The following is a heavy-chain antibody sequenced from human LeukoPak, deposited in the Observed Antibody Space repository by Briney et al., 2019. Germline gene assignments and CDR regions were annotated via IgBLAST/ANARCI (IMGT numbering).Heavy chain of an antibody. J-gene: IGHJ4*02. V-gene: IGHV3-74*01. Sequence: GGSLRLSCAASGFTFSSYWMHWVRQAPGKGLVWVSRINSDGSSTSYADSAKGRFTISRDNAKNTLYLQMNSLRAEDTAVYYCARGRYSSGLRYFDYWGQGTLVTVSS. D-gene: IGHD6-19*01. CDR2: INSDGSST. CDR1: GFTFSSYW. CDR3: ARGRYSSGLRYFDY.